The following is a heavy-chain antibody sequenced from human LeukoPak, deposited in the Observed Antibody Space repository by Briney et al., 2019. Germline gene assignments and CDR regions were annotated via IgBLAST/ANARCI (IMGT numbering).Heavy chain of an antibody. CDR3: ARAMRMTTVTTNYYYGMDV. J-gene: IGHJ6*02. CDR2: IYHSGST. Sequence: SETLSLTCTVSGDSISSSIYYWGWVRQPPGKGLEWIGGIYHSGSTYYNPSLKSRVTISVDTSKNQFSLKVSSVTDADTAVYYCARAMRMTTVTTNYYYGMDVWGQGSTVTVCS. V-gene: IGHV4-39*01. CDR1: GDSISSSIYY. D-gene: IGHD4-17*01.